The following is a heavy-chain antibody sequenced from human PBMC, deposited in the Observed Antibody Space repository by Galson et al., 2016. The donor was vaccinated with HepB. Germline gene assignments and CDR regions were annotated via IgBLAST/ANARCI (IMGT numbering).Heavy chain of an antibody. D-gene: IGHD2-8*01. J-gene: IGHJ4*02. V-gene: IGHV3-21*01. CDR1: GFTFRSYT. CDR3: ALLIAFNGHLDS. Sequence: SLRLSCAASGFTFRSYTMNWVRQAPGKGLECVASISGSGTDLYYVDSVKGRFTISIDNAKNPLSLQMSSLRAEDTAIYYFALLIAFNGHLDSWGPGALVTVSS. CDR2: ISGSGTDL.